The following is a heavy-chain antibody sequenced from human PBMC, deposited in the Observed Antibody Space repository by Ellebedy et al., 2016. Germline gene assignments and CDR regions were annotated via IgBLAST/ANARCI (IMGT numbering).Heavy chain of an antibody. J-gene: IGHJ5*02. D-gene: IGHD3-9*01. CDR1: GFSLRSFGAG. CDR2: IYWDGSE. Sequence: SGPTLVXPTQTLTLTCTFSGFSLRSFGAGVAWIRQAPGQALEWLSLIYWDGSEDYRPSLRTRITVTKDTSRNRAILTLPNADPTDTATYFCARVRRYTSYNQINVRFDAWGPGITVTVSS. V-gene: IGHV2-5*02. CDR3: ARVRRYTSYNQINVRFDA.